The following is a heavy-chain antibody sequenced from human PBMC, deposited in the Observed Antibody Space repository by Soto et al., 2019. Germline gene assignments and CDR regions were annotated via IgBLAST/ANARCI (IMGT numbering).Heavy chain of an antibody. J-gene: IGHJ4*02. CDR1: GFTFSSYS. CDR2: ISSSSSYI. CDR3: ARDLVDCSGGSCYSGDFDY. V-gene: IGHV3-21*01. Sequence: EVQLVESGGGLVKPGGSLRLSCAASGFTFSSYSMNWVRQAPGKGLEWVSSISSSSSYIYYADSVKGRFTISRDNAKNXLXXQMNSLRAEDTAVYYCARDLVDCSGGSCYSGDFDYWGQGTLVTVSS. D-gene: IGHD2-15*01.